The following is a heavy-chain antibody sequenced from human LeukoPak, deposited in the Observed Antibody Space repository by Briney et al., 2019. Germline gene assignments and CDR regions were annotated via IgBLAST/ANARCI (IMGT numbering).Heavy chain of an antibody. V-gene: IGHV4-39*07. CDR1: GVSISSSNSY. CDR3: ARPTAGTTLFEGIDY. Sequence: SETLSLTCTVSGVSISSSNSYWGWIRQPPGKGLEWIGSIYYSGNTYYNASLKSRVTISIDTSKNQFSLKLTSVTAADTAVYYCARPTAGTTLFEGIDYWGQGTLVTVSS. D-gene: IGHD1-1*01. CDR2: IYYSGNT. J-gene: IGHJ4*02.